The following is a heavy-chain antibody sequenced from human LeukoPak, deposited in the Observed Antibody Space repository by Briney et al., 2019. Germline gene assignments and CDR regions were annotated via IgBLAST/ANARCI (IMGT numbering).Heavy chain of an antibody. D-gene: IGHD3-10*01. J-gene: IGHJ4*02. CDR1: GGSFSGYY. V-gene: IGHV4-34*01. CDR3: AGRNGSGSRPFDY. Sequence: SETLSLTCAVYGGSFSGYYWSWIRQPPGKGLEWIGEINHSGSTNYNPSLKSRVTISVDTSKNQFSLKLSSVTAADTAVYYCAGRNGSGSRPFDYWGQGTLVTVSS. CDR2: INHSGST.